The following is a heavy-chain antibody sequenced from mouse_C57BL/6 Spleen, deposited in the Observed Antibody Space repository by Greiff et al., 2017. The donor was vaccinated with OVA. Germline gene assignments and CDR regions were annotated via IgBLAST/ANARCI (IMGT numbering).Heavy chain of an antibody. CDR1: GYTFTSYW. V-gene: IGHV1-69*01. CDR3: ARSDYSNWDYYAMDY. Sequence: QVQLQQPGAELVMPGASVKLSCKASGYTFTSYWMHWVKQRPGQGLEWIGEIDPSDSYTNYNQKFKGKSTLTVDKSSSTAYMQLSSLTSEDSAVYYCARSDYSNWDYYAMDYWGQGTSVTVSS. J-gene: IGHJ4*01. CDR2: IDPSDSYT. D-gene: IGHD2-5*01.